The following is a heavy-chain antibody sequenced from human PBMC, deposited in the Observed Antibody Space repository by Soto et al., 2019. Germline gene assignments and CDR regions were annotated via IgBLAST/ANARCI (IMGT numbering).Heavy chain of an antibody. V-gene: IGHV1-69*01. Sequence: QVQLVQSGAEVKKPGSSVKVSCKASGGTFSSYAISWVRQAPGQGFEWMGGIIPIFGTANYAQKFQGRVTITADESTSTAYMELSSLRSEDTAVYYCARGHLNYDILTGYYMNYWGQGTLVTVSS. CDR1: GGTFSSYA. J-gene: IGHJ4*02. D-gene: IGHD3-9*01. CDR2: IIPIFGTA. CDR3: ARGHLNYDILTGYYMNY.